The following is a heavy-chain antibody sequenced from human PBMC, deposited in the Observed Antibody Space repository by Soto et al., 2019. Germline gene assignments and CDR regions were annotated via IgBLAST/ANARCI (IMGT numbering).Heavy chain of an antibody. Sequence: QVQLVQSGAEVKKPGASVKVSCKASGYTFTNYDINWVRQAPGQGLEWMGWMDPKSGNTDYAQKFQGRLTITRNTSISTAYLEVSSLSSEDSAVYFCARGRGWRDYWGQGTLVTVSS. CDR3: ARGRGWRDY. V-gene: IGHV1-8*01. D-gene: IGHD2-15*01. J-gene: IGHJ4*02. CDR2: MDPKSGNT. CDR1: GYTFTNYD.